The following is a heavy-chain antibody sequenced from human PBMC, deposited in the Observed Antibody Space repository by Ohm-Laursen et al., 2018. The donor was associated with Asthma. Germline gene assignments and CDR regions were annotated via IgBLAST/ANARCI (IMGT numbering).Heavy chain of an antibody. J-gene: IGHJ4*02. CDR3: VREDFDWPPGYCYY. D-gene: IGHD3-9*01. V-gene: IGHV4-31*03. CDR1: GGSISSGSYY. Sequence: TLSLTCTVSGGSISSGSYYWSWIRQHPGKGLEWIGYIYYSGSTYYNPSLKSRVTISIDTSKNQFSLKLSSVTAADTAVYYCVREDFDWPPGYCYYWGQGTLVTVSS. CDR2: IYYSGST.